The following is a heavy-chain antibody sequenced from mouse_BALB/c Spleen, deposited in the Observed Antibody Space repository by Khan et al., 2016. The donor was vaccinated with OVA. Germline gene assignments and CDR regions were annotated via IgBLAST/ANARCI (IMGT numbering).Heavy chain of an antibody. V-gene: IGHV7-3*02. CDR2: IRNKANGYTT. D-gene: IGHD1-1*01. Sequence: EVELVESGGGLVQPGGSLRLSCATSGFTFTDYYMTWVRQPPGKALEWLGFIRNKANGYTTEYSASVQGRFTISRDNSQRIVSLQMNTLRAEDSATYYCARETVVAIYWYLDVWGAWTTVTVSS. CDR1: GFTFTDYY. J-gene: IGHJ1*01. CDR3: ARETVVAIYWYLDV.